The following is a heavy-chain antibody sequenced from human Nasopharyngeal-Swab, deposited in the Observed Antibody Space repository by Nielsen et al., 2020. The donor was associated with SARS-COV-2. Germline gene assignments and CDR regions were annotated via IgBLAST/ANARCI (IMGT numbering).Heavy chain of an antibody. CDR3: AREKGYQVLLDYYYHGLCV. D-gene: IGHD3-10*01. CDR2: ISGRGTTT. CDR1: GFTFSDYY. Sequence: LKISCAASGFTFSDYYMAWIRQVPGKRLEWVSYISGRGTTTDSADSVKGRVSISRDNANNLLYLQMHSLSGEDTAVSDWAREKGYQVLLDYYYHGLCVWDHGSAVIVSS. J-gene: IGHJ6*02. V-gene: IGHV3-11*01.